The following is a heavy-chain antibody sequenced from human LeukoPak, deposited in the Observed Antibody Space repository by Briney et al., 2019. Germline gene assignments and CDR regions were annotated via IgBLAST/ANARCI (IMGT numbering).Heavy chain of an antibody. V-gene: IGHV1-69*05. CDR3: ARGSPNYDFWSGYLGAPEYYFDY. CDR2: IIPIFGTA. Sequence: SVKVSCKASGYTFISYDINWVRQAPGQGLEWMGGIIPIFGTANYAQKFQGRVTITTDESTSTAYMELSSLRSEDTAVYYCARGSPNYDFWSGYLGAPEYYFDYWAREPWSPSPQ. CDR1: GYTFISYD. J-gene: IGHJ4*02. D-gene: IGHD3-3*01.